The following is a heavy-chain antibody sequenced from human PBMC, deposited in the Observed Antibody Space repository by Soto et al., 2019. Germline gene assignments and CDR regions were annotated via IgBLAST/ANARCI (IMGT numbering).Heavy chain of an antibody. V-gene: IGHV5-51*01. J-gene: IGHJ3*02. CDR1: GYSFTSYW. D-gene: IGHD6-19*01. CDR3: TRQGGSGLSFDI. Sequence: PGASLKISCKGSGYSFTSYWLGCVRQMPGKGLEWVVIIYPGDSDTRYSPSFQGQVTISADKSISTAYLQWSSLKASDTAMYYCTRQGGSGLSFDISGQATMVTVSS. CDR2: IYPGDSDT.